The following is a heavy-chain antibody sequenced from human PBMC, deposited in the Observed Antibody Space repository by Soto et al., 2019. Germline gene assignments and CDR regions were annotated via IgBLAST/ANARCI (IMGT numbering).Heavy chain of an antibody. D-gene: IGHD6-6*01. CDR2: IYSGGST. CDR1: GLTVSSNY. J-gene: IGHJ4*02. V-gene: IGHV3-53*01. Sequence: GGSLRLSCEASGLTVSSNYMSWVRQAPGKGLEWVSFIYSGGSTYYADSVKGRFTISRDNSKNTLYLQMNSLRAEDTAVYYCASRSIAARPLDYWGQGTLVTVSS. CDR3: ASRSIAARPLDY.